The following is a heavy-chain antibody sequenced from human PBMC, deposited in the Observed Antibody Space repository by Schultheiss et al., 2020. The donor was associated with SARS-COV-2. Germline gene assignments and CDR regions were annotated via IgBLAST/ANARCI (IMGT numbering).Heavy chain of an antibody. D-gene: IGHD1-26*01. CDR1: GFTFSSYG. Sequence: GGSLRLSCAASGFTFSSYGMHWVRQAPGKGLEWVSGISWNSGSIGYADSVKGRFTISRDNAKNSLYLQMNSLRAEDTAVYYCARGSWELLNFDYWGQGTLVTVSS. CDR3: ARGSWELLNFDY. J-gene: IGHJ4*02. CDR2: ISWNSGSI. V-gene: IGHV3-9*01.